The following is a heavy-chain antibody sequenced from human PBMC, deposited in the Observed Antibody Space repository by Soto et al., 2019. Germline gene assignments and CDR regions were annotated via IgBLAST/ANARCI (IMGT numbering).Heavy chain of an antibody. D-gene: IGHD3-3*01. CDR3: AHSQLWTEEYNWFDP. V-gene: IGHV2-5*01. Sequence: SGPTLVNPTHPLTLTCTFSGFSLSTSGVGVGWSRQPPGKALEWLALIYWNDDKRYXPSLKXRLTITKDTSKKQLVLKMTNXDTVDTATYYCAHSQLWTEEYNWFDPCGHGTLVKVSS. J-gene: IGHJ5*02. CDR2: IYWNDDK. CDR1: GFSLSTSGVG.